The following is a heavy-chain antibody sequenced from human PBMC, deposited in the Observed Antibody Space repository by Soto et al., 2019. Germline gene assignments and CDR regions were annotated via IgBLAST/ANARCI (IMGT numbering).Heavy chain of an antibody. J-gene: IGHJ6*02. V-gene: IGHV1-69*13. CDR1: GGTFSSYA. D-gene: IGHD6-13*01. CDR2: IIPIFGTA. CDR3: ARKSSWTGNYYYYGMDV. Sequence: SVKVSCKASGGTFSSYAISWVRQAPGQGLEWMGGIIPIFGTANYAQKFQGRVTITADESTSTAYMELSSLRSEDTAVYYCARKSSWTGNYYYYGMDVWGQGTTVTVSS.